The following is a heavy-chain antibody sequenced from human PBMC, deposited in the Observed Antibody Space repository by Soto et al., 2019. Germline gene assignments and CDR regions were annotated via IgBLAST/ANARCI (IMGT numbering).Heavy chain of an antibody. Sequence: QVQLVESGGGVVQPGRSLRLSCAASGFTFSSYGMHWVRQAPGKGLEWVAVISYDGSNKYYADSVKGRFTISRDNSKNTLYLQMNSLRAEDTAVYYCAKDRAAGTHYYFDYLGQGTLVTVSS. CDR2: ISYDGSNK. J-gene: IGHJ4*02. CDR3: AKDRAAGTHYYFDY. CDR1: GFTFSSYG. V-gene: IGHV3-30*18. D-gene: IGHD6-13*01.